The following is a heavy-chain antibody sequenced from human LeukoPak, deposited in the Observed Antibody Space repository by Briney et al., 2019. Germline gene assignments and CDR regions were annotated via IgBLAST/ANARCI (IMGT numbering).Heavy chain of an antibody. CDR2: INHSGST. CDR3: SRFWSGDSNYYMDV. V-gene: IGHV4-34*01. D-gene: IGHD3-3*01. CDR1: GGSFSGYY. Sequence: PSETLSLTCAVYGGSFSGYYWSWIRQPPGKGLEWIGEINHSGSTNYNPSLKSRVTISVDTSKNQFSLKLSSVTAADTAVYYCSRFWSGDSNYYMDVWGKGTTVTVSS. J-gene: IGHJ6*03.